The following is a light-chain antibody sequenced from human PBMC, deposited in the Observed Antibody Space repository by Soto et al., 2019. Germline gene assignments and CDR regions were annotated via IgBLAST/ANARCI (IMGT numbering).Light chain of an antibody. CDR2: KAS. CDR1: QSVDSW. CDR3: QPYFFYWT. Sequence: DIQMTQSPSTLSASVGDRVTITCRASQSVDSWLAWYQQKPGKAPKLLIYKASSLESGVPSRFSGSGSGTEFSLTISSLQPDDFATYCCQPYFFYWTFGQGTKVEIK. V-gene: IGKV1-5*03. J-gene: IGKJ1*01.